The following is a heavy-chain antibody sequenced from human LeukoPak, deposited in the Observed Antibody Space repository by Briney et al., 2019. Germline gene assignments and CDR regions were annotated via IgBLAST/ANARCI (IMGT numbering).Heavy chain of an antibody. CDR1: GYTLTGYY. V-gene: IGHV1-2*02. CDR2: INPNSGGT. CDR3: ARASPYGNGYNYFEGYYFDY. D-gene: IGHD5-24*01. J-gene: IGHJ4*02. Sequence: ASVKVSCKASGYTLTGYYMHWVRQAPGQGLEWMGWINPNSGGTNYAQKFQGRVTMTRDTSISTAYMELSRLRSDDTAVYYCARASPYGNGYNYFEGYYFDYWGQGTLVTVSS.